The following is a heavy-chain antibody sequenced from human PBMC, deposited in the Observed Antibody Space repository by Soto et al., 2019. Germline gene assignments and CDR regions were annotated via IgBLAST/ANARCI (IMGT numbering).Heavy chain of an antibody. D-gene: IGHD2-2*01. CDR2: ISKSDYT. Sequence: PGGSLRLSCTVSGFAFNNYGINRVRQAPGKGLEWVSSISKSDYTYYSDSVKGRFAISRDNAKSSVSLQMNTLRVEDTTVYYCAREDSIIIPAASDFWGQGTLVTVS. CDR1: GFAFNNYG. CDR3: AREDSIIIPAASDF. V-gene: IGHV3-21*01. J-gene: IGHJ4*02.